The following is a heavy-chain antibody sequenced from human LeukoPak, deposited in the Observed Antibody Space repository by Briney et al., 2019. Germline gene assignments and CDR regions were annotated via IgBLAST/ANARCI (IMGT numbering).Heavy chain of an antibody. CDR2: ISDSGGRT. D-gene: IGHD1-26*01. J-gene: IGHJ3*02. V-gene: IGHV3-23*01. CDR1: GFTFSSNA. Sequence: GGSLRLSCAVSGFTFSSNAMSWVRQAPGKGLEWVSVISDSGGRTYYADSVKGRFTISRDNSKNTLYLQMDSLRAEDTAVYYCAKDHRSGSFAPDAFDIWGQGTMVTVSS. CDR3: AKDHRSGSFAPDAFDI.